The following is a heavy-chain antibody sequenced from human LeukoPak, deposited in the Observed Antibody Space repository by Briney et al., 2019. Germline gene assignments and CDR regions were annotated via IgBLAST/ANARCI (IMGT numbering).Heavy chain of an antibody. Sequence: SETLSLTCTVSGGSISSGGYYWSWIRQHPGKGLEWIGYIYYSGSTNYNPSLKSRVTISVDTFKNQFSLKLSSVTAADTAVYYCARDRQVGGYYPHDYYYYGMDVWGQGTTVTVSS. J-gene: IGHJ6*02. CDR2: IYYSGST. V-gene: IGHV4-61*08. D-gene: IGHD3-22*01. CDR1: GGSISSGGYY. CDR3: ARDRQVGGYYPHDYYYYGMDV.